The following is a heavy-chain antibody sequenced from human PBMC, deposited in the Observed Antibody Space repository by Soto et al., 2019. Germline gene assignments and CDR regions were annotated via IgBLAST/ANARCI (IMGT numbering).Heavy chain of an antibody. CDR1: GDSVSSNSAA. J-gene: IGHJ6*04. D-gene: IGHD3-3*01. Sequence: PSQTLSLTCAISGDSVSSNSAAWNWIRQSPSRGLEWLGRTYYRSKWYNDYAVSVKSRITINPDTSKNQFSLQLNSVTPEDTAVYYCARELFGVVIISCYYHIQHWCTGNALTVSS. CDR3: ARELFGVVIISCYYHIQH. V-gene: IGHV6-1*01. CDR2: TYYRSKWYN.